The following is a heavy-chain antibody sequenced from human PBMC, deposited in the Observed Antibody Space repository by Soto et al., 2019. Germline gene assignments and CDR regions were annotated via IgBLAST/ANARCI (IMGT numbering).Heavy chain of an antibody. CDR2: IYYSGST. D-gene: IGHD6-19*01. J-gene: IGHJ6*02. Sequence: QVQLQESGPGLVKPSETLSLTCTVSGGSVSSGSYYWSWIRQPPGKGLEWIGYIYYSGSTNYNPSPKSRVTTXVXPSKNQFPLKLSSVTAADTAVYYCARGIEGWYQGRYYYGMDVWGQGTTVTVSS. CDR3: ARGIEGWYQGRYYYGMDV. V-gene: IGHV4-61*01. CDR1: GGSVSSGSYY.